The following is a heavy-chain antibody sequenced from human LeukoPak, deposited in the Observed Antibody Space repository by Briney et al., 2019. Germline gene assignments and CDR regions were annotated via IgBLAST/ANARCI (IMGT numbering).Heavy chain of an antibody. V-gene: IGHV3-74*03. Sequence: GGSLRLSCVGSGFTISNYWMHWVRQAPGTGLVWVSRIHPDGSITTYADSVKGRFTISRNNAKNTLYLQMNSLRAEDTAVYYCAPQQTYSPYNWFDPWGQGTLVTVSS. J-gene: IGHJ5*02. D-gene: IGHD5-12*01. CDR1: GFTISNYW. CDR3: APQQTYSPYNWFDP. CDR2: IHPDGSIT.